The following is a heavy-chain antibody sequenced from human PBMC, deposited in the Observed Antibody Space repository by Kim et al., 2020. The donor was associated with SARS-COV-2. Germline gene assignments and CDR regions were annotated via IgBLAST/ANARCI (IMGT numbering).Heavy chain of an antibody. CDR1: GGSISSYY. Sequence: SETLSLTCTVSGGSISSYYWSWIRQPPGKGLEWIGYIYYSGSTNYNPSLKSRVTISVDTSKNQFSLKLSSVTAADTAVYYCARGRGDGGFDPWGQGTLVT. D-gene: IGHD2-8*01. J-gene: IGHJ5*02. V-gene: IGHV4-59*01. CDR2: IYYSGST. CDR3: ARGRGDGGFDP.